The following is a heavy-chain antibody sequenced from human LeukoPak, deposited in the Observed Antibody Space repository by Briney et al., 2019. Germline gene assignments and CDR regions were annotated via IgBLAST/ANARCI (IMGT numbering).Heavy chain of an antibody. J-gene: IGHJ3*02. V-gene: IGHV3-21*04. CDR3: ASTTYYYDSSGRGAFDI. D-gene: IGHD3-22*01. Sequence: GGSLRLSCAASGFTLRSYTMNWVRQAPGKGLEWVSSIGISSNKIYYADSVKGRFIISRDNAKNSVYLQMNSLRAEDTAVYYCASTTYYYDSSGRGAFDIWGQGTMVTVSS. CDR1: GFTLRSYT. CDR2: IGISSNKI.